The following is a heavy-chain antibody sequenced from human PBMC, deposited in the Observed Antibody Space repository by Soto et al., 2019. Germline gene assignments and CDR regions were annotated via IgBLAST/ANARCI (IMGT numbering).Heavy chain of an antibody. Sequence: ESGPVLVKPTETLTLTCIVSGFSLSNGRMGVSWIRQPPGKALECLAHIFSNDEKSYSTSLKSRLTISKDASKSQVVLTMTNMVPVDTATYYCARMDRENYYYYGMDVWGQGTTVTVSS. CDR2: IFSNDEK. CDR3: ARMDRENYYYYGMDV. V-gene: IGHV2-26*01. J-gene: IGHJ6*02. CDR1: GFSLSNGRMG.